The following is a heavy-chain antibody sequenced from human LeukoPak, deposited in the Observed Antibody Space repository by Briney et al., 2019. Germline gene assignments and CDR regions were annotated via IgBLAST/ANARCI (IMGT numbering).Heavy chain of an antibody. CDR2: IIPIFGTA. J-gene: IGHJ4*02. CDR1: GGTFSSYA. CDR3: ARAGRERLCGGNCYAPHFVY. V-gene: IGHV1-69*05. D-gene: IGHD2-21*02. Sequence: GASVKVSCKASGGTFSSYAISWVRQDPGQGLEWMGRIIPIFGTANYAQKFQGRVTITTDESTSTAYMELSSLRSEDTAVYYCARAGRERLCGGNCYAPHFVYWGQGTLVTVSS.